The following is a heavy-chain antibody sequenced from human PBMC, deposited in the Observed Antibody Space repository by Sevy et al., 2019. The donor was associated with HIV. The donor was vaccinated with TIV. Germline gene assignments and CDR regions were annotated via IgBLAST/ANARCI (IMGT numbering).Heavy chain of an antibody. CDR3: AKVPGYCSGGSCYDY. D-gene: IGHD2-15*01. V-gene: IGHV3-9*01. J-gene: IGHJ4*02. CDR2: ISWNSGSI. CDR1: GFTFDDYA. Sequence: GGSLRLSCAASGFTFDDYAMHWVRQAPGKGLEWVSGISWNSGSIGYADSVMGRFTISRDNAKNSLYLQMNSLRAEDTALYYCAKVPGYCSGGSCYDYWGQGTLVTVSS.